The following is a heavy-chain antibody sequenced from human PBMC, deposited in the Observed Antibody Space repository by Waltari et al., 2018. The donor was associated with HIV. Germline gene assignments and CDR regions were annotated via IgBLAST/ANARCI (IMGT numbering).Heavy chain of an antibody. CDR3: ARGRQWLAFDF. CDR1: GFAFTDSY. V-gene: IGHV3-11*01. D-gene: IGHD6-19*01. Sequence: QMQLVESGGRLVKPGGSLRLSGAASGFAFTDSYMTWVRQPPGKGLEFVAYISRSGNRTYYADSVRGRFNISRDNAAKFLYLQMDSLRVDDTATYYCARGRQWLAFDFWGQGNVVAVSS. J-gene: IGHJ4*02. CDR2: ISRSGNRT.